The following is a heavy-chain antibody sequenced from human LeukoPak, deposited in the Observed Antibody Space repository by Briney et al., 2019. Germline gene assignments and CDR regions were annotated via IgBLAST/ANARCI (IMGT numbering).Heavy chain of an antibody. CDR2: MNPNSGNT. V-gene: IGHV1-8*01. CDR3: AREEGRSSSWWDYYYGMDV. Sequence: ASVKVSCKASGYTFTSYDINWVRQATGQGLEWMGWMNPNSGNTGYAQRFQGRVTMTRNTSISTAYMELSSLRSEDTAVCYCAREEGRSSSWWDYYYGMDVWGQGTTVTVSS. D-gene: IGHD6-13*01. CDR1: GYTFTSYD. J-gene: IGHJ6*02.